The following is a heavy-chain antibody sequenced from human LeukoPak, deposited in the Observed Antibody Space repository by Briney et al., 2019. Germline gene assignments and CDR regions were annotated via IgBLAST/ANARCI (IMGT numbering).Heavy chain of an antibody. Sequence: GSSVKVSCKASRGTFSSYAISWVRQAPGQGLEWMGGIIPIFGTANYAQKFQGRVTITTDESTSTAYMELSSLRSEDTAVYYCARDRSSGYSYAGFDYWGQGTLVTVSS. CDR2: IIPIFGTA. V-gene: IGHV1-69*05. CDR1: RGTFSSYA. D-gene: IGHD5-18*01. CDR3: ARDRSSGYSYAGFDY. J-gene: IGHJ4*02.